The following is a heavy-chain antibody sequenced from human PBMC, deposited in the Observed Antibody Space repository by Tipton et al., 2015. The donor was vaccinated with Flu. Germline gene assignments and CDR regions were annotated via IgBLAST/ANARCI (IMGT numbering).Heavy chain of an antibody. CDR1: GGSISSGSYY. J-gene: IGHJ1*01. V-gene: IGHV4-61*02. CDR2: SYTSGST. Sequence: TLSLTCTVSGGSISSGSYYWRWIRQPAGKGLEWIGRSYTSGSTNYNPSLKSRVTISVDTSKNQFSLKLSSVNAADTAVYYCAREKGGAVADRAEYFQHGGQSTLVTVS. D-gene: IGHD6-19*01. CDR3: AREKGGAVADRAEYFQH.